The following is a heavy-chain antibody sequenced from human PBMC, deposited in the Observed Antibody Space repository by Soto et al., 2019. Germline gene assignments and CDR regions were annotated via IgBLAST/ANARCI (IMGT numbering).Heavy chain of an antibody. CDR2: INAGNGNT. J-gene: IGHJ4*02. CDR1: GYTFTSYA. CDR3: ARIRCLRFLEWSLDY. Sequence: ASVKVSCKASGYTFTSYAMHWVRQAPGQRLEWMGWINAGNGNTKYSQKFQGRVTITRDTSASTAYMELSSLRSEDTAVYYCARIRCLRFLEWSLDYWGQGTLVTVSS. V-gene: IGHV1-3*01. D-gene: IGHD3-3*01.